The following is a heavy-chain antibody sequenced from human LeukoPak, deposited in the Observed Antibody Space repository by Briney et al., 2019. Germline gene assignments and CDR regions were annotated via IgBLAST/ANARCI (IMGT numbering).Heavy chain of an antibody. V-gene: IGHV3-23*01. CDR2: ISGSGGST. Sequence: GGSLRLSCAASGFTFSSYAMSWVRQAPGKGLEWVSAISGSGGSTYYADSVKGRFTIPRDNSKNTLYLQMNSLRAEDTAVYYCAKVLVAGIWNWFDPWGQGTLVTVSS. CDR3: AKVLVAGIWNWFDP. J-gene: IGHJ5*02. CDR1: GFTFSSYA. D-gene: IGHD6-19*01.